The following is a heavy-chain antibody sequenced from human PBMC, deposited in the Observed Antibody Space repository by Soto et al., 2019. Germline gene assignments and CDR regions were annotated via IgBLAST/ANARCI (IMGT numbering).Heavy chain of an antibody. V-gene: IGHV1-3*01. Sequence: GASVKVSCKASGYTFTSYAMHWVRQAPGQRLEWMGWINAGNGNTKYSQKFQGRVTITRDTSASTAYMELSSLRSEDTAVYYCAREYSSSSLPNYFDYWGQGTLVTVSS. D-gene: IGHD6-6*01. CDR2: INAGNGNT. J-gene: IGHJ4*02. CDR1: GYTFTSYA. CDR3: AREYSSSSLPNYFDY.